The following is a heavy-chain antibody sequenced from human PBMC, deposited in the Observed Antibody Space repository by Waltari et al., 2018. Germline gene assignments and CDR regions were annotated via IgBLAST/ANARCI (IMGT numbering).Heavy chain of an antibody. J-gene: IGHJ1*01. Sequence: QVQLQESGPGLVKDSETLSLTCTVSGGSFSTYHWSWIRQPAGKGLEWIGRISTSGNTIYSPSLKSRVAMSVDTSKNQFSLMLTATTAADTAMYSCAGYRRPDRAMIDVWGQGTLVTVSS. CDR3: AGYRRPDRAMIDV. D-gene: IGHD3-16*01. V-gene: IGHV4-4*07. CDR1: GGSFSTYH. CDR2: ISTSGNT.